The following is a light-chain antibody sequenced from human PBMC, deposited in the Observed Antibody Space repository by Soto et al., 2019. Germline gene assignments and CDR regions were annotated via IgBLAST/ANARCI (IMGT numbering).Light chain of an antibody. Sequence: DVQMTQSPSSLSASVGDRVTITCRASQSISSYLDWYQQKPGKAPKLLIYAASSLQSGVPSRFSGSGSGTDFTLTISSLQPEDFATYYCQQSYSNPPTLGQGTKVDIK. J-gene: IGKJ1*01. CDR2: AAS. CDR3: QQSYSNPPT. V-gene: IGKV1-39*01. CDR1: QSISSY.